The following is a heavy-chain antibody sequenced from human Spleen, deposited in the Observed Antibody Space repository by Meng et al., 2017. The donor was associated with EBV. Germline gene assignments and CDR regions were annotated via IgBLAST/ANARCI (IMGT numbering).Heavy chain of an antibody. J-gene: IGHJ4*02. CDR3: ARDLGLCYSGESCNDY. V-gene: IGHV3-23*04. D-gene: IGHD2-15*01. CDR1: GFPFSNYA. Sequence: EVQVVESGGDLVQPGGAVRPSCEVSGFPFSNYAVSWVRQAPGKGLEWISAITGDGGGTYYADSVKGRFTISRDNSKNTVYLQMDSLRAEDTALYYCARDLGLCYSGESCNDYWGQGTLVTVAS. CDR2: ITGDGGGT.